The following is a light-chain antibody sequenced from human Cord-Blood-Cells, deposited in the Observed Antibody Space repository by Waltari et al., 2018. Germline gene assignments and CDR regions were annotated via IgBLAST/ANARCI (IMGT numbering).Light chain of an antibody. Sequence: DIVMTQSPDSLAVSLGERVTITCKSSKSVLYSSNNKNYLAWYQQKPGHPPKLLIYWASTRESGVPDRFSGSGSGTDFTLTISILQAEDVAVYYCQQYYSTPYTFGQGTKLEIK. CDR2: WAS. CDR3: QQYYSTPYT. CDR1: KSVLYSSNNKNY. J-gene: IGKJ2*01. V-gene: IGKV4-1*01.